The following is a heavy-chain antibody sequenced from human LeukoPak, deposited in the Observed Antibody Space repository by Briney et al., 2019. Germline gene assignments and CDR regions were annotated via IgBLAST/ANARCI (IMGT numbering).Heavy chain of an antibody. J-gene: IGHJ3*02. V-gene: IGHV3-64D*06. Sequence: GGSLRLSCSASGFTFSSYAMHWVRQAPGKGVEYVSAISSNGGSTYYADSVKGRFTISRDNSKNTLYLQMSSLRAEDTPVYYCVKAYSSGWYSSGAFDIWGQGTMVTVSS. CDR2: ISSNGGST. D-gene: IGHD6-19*01. CDR1: GFTFSSYA. CDR3: VKAYSSGWYSSGAFDI.